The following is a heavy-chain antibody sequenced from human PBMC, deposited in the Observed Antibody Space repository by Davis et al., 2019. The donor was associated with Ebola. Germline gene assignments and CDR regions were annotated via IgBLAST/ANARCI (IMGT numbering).Heavy chain of an antibody. Sequence: GESLKISCAASGFTFSSYAMHWVRQAPGKGLEWVAVISYDGSNKYYADSVKGRFTISRDNSKNTLYLQMNSLRAEDTAVYYCARGNRLSAGFLEWLSFWGQGTLVTVSS. J-gene: IGHJ4*02. D-gene: IGHD3-3*01. CDR1: GFTFSSYA. CDR3: ARGNRLSAGFLEWLSF. CDR2: ISYDGSNK. V-gene: IGHV3-30-3*01.